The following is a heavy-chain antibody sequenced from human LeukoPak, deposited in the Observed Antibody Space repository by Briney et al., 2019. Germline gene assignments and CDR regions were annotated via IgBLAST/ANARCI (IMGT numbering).Heavy chain of an antibody. Sequence: PGGSLRLSCAASGFTFSNYEFNWVRQAPGKGLEWVSYISSSGRNIYYADSVKGRFTISRDNAKNSLYLQMNSLRDEDTAVYYCARDRSGWLDYWGQGTLVTVSS. J-gene: IGHJ4*02. CDR3: ARDRSGWLDY. CDR1: GFTFSNYE. V-gene: IGHV3-48*03. D-gene: IGHD6-19*01. CDR2: ISSSGRNI.